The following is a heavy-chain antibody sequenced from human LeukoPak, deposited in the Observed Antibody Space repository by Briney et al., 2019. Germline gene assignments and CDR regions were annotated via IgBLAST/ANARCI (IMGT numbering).Heavy chain of an antibody. D-gene: IGHD2-21*02. J-gene: IGHJ4*02. Sequence: VGSLRLSCAASGFTVGSNYMSWVLQAPGKGLDRVSLVYSGGSTNYADSVKGRFTISRDNSKNTLYLQMNSLRAEDTAVYYCARGRPPCGGDGAFDYWGQGTLVSVSS. V-gene: IGHV3-53*01. CDR2: VYSGGST. CDR1: GFTVGSNY. CDR3: ARGRPPCGGDGAFDY.